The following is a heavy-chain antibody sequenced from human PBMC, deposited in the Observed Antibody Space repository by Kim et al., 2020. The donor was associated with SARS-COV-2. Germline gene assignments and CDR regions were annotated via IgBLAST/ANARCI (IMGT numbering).Heavy chain of an antibody. Sequence: ASVKVSCKASGYTFTSYDINWVRQATGQGLEWMGWMNPNSGNTGYAQKFQGRVTMTRNTSISTAYMELSSLRSEDTAVYYCARVLVPAAILSPAGDYWGQGTLVTVSS. CDR1: GYTFTSYD. D-gene: IGHD2-2*02. CDR3: ARVLVPAAILSPAGDY. J-gene: IGHJ4*02. CDR2: MNPNSGNT. V-gene: IGHV1-8*01.